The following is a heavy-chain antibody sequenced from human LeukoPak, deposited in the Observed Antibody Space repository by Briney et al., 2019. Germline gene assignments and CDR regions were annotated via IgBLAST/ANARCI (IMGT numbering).Heavy chain of an antibody. CDR3: ASLAAAEFDY. D-gene: IGHD6-13*01. CDR1: GYTFTGYY. CDR2: INPNSVGT. J-gene: IGHJ4*02. V-gene: IGHV1-2*02. Sequence: ASVKVSRKASGYTFTGYYMHCVRQAPGQGLEWMGWINPNSVGTNYAKKFQRSVPMTRDTSISTAYMELSRLRSDDTAVYYCASLAAAEFDYWGQGTLVTVSS.